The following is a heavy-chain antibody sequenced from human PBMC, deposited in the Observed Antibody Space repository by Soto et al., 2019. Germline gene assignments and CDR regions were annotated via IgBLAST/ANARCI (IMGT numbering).Heavy chain of an antibody. D-gene: IGHD2-15*01. J-gene: IGHJ6*02. Sequence: ASVKVSCKASGYTFTGYYMHWVRQAPGQGLEWMGWINPNSGGTNYAQKFQGWVTMTRDTSISTAYMVLSRLRSDDTAVYYCARANIVVVVAADSSGMDVWGQGTTVTVSS. V-gene: IGHV1-2*04. CDR3: ARANIVVVVAADSSGMDV. CDR1: GYTFTGYY. CDR2: INPNSGGT.